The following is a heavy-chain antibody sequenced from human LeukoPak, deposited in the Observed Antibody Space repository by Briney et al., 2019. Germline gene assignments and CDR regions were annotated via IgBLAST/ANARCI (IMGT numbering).Heavy chain of an antibody. D-gene: IGHD1-26*01. J-gene: IGHJ1*01. V-gene: IGHV4-39*07. Sequence: SETLSLTCTVSGGSISSSSYYWAWIRQPPGKVLEWIGSIYYTGSTYYNPSLKSRVTISVDTSKNQFSLRLSSVTAADTAVYYCARDYRLTQIQYWGQGTLVTVSS. CDR1: GGSISSSSYY. CDR2: IYYTGST. CDR3: ARDYRLTQIQY.